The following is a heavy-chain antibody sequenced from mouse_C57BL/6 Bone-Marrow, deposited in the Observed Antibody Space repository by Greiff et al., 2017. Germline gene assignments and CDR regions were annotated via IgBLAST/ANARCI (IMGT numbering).Heavy chain of an antibody. CDR3: ARKGYCGSSYFDY. Sequence: EVKLMESGGGLVKPGGSLKLSCAASGFTFSSYTMSWVRQTPEKRLEWVGTISGGGGNTYYPDSVKGRFTISGDNAKNTLYLQMSSLRSEDTALYYCARKGYCGSSYFDYWGQGTTLTVSS. D-gene: IGHD1-1*01. CDR1: GFTFSSYT. J-gene: IGHJ2*01. V-gene: IGHV5-9*01. CDR2: ISGGGGNT.